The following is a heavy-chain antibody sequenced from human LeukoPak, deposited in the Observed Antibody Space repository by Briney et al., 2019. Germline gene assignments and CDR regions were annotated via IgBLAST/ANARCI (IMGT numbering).Heavy chain of an antibody. CDR3: TTNAAVGTWEVFDY. CDR1: GFSFNNAW. V-gene: IGHV3-15*01. CDR2: IKSKKNGGTT. Sequence: GGSLRLSCAASGFSFNNAWMAWVRQAPGKGLEWVGRIKSKKNGGTTDYAAPVKGRSTISRDDTKNTVFLEMNNLKIEDTALYYCTTNAAVGTWEVFDYWGQGTLVTVSS. J-gene: IGHJ4*02. D-gene: IGHD6-13*01.